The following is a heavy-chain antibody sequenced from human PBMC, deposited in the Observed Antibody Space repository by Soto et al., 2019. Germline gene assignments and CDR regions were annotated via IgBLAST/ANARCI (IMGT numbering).Heavy chain of an antibody. CDR3: AREWSAFDY. Sequence: SETLSLSCTVSGDSISDDTWHWIRQPPGKGLEWIGYMYFSGYTDYNPSLKIRVTISVDTSKTLFSLKVSSATAADTAVYYCAREWSAFDYWGPGILVTVSS. CDR1: GDSISDDT. V-gene: IGHV4-59*01. CDR2: MYFSGYT. J-gene: IGHJ4*02. D-gene: IGHD2-15*01.